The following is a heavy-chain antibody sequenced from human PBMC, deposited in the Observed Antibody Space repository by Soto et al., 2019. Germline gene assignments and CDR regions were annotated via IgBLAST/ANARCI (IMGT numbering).Heavy chain of an antibody. CDR3: ARGGGYDPFAD. J-gene: IGHJ4*02. Sequence: TLALTCPYSCSSLPSGLYSLHWIWQPPGKGLEWIVYITHLESTFYNPSFQSRLTFSIDRSKNQFSLKLGSMTAADTAVYYCARGGGYDPFADWGQETLV. V-gene: IGHV4-30-2*01. D-gene: IGHD5-12*01. CDR1: CSSLPSGLYS. CDR2: ITHLEST.